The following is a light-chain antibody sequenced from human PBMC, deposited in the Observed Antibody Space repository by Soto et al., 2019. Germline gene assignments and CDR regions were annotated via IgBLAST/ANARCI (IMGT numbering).Light chain of an antibody. CDR1: QNVSNW. J-gene: IGKJ2*01. CDR3: QHYSKEST. V-gene: IGKV1-5*03. Sequence: DVEMTQSPSTLPTSIGDRVIINCRASQNVSNWLAWYQQKPGKAPKLLIYKASRLESGVPSRFSASGSGTDFTLTINSLQSDAFATYFCQHYSKESTVGQGTKLEIK. CDR2: KAS.